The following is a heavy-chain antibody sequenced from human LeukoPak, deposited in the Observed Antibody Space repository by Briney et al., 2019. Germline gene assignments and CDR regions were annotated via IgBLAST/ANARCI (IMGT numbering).Heavy chain of an antibody. V-gene: IGHV1-46*01. J-gene: IGHJ4*02. CDR1: GYTFTSYY. CDR2: TNPSGGST. Sequence: ASVKVSCKASGYTFTSYYMHWVRQAPGQGLEWMGLTNPSGGSTSYAQRFQGRVTMTRDMSTSTVYMELSSLRSEDTAVYYCARGMVDTAMVKYSPFDYWGQGTLVTVSS. CDR3: ARGMVDTAMVKYSPFDY. D-gene: IGHD5-18*01.